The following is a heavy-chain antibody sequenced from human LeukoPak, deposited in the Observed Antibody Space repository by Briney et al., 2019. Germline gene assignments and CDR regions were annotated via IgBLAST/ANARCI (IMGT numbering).Heavy chain of an antibody. CDR2: INHSGST. V-gene: IGHV4-34*01. Sequence: SETLSLTCAVYGGSFSGCYWSWIRQPPGKGLEWIGEINHSGSTNYNPSLKSRVTISVDTSKNQFSLKLSSVTAADTAVYYCARGRGRIGYWGQGTLVTVSS. CDR1: GGSFSGCY. D-gene: IGHD5-12*01. CDR3: ARGRGRIGY. J-gene: IGHJ4*02.